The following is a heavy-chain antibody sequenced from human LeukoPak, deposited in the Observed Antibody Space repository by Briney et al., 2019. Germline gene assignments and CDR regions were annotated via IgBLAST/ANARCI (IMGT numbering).Heavy chain of an antibody. V-gene: IGHV1-69*04. CDR1: GGTFSSYA. CDR3: ARVRDSSGWPNRYYFDY. CDR2: IIPILGIA. D-gene: IGHD6-19*01. J-gene: IGHJ4*02. Sequence: SVTVSCKASGGTFSSYAISWVRQAPGQGLVWMGRIIPILGIANYAQKFQGRVTITADKSTSTAYMELSSLRSEDTAVYYCARVRDSSGWPNRYYFDYWGQGTLVTVSS.